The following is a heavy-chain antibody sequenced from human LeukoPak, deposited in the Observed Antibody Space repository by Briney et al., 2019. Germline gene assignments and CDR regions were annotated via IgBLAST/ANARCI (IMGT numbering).Heavy chain of an antibody. D-gene: IGHD6-19*01. J-gene: IGHJ4*02. CDR1: GFTFSSYA. Sequence: PGRSLRLSCAASGFTFSSYAMHWVRQASGKGLEWVGRIRSKANSYATAYAASVKGRFTISRDDSKNTAYLQMNSLKTEDTAVYYCTSRLIAVAGKDHWGQGTLVTVSS. V-gene: IGHV3-73*01. CDR2: IRSKANSYAT. CDR3: TSRLIAVAGKDH.